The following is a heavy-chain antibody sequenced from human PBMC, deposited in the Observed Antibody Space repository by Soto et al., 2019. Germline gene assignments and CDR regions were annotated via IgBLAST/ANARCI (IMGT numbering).Heavy chain of an antibody. V-gene: IGHV4-34*01. CDR1: GGSFSGYY. CDR3: ARVLGDYVAY. Sequence: QVQLQQWGAGLLKPSETLSLTCAVYGGSFSGYYWSWIRQPPGKGLEWIGEINHSGSTNYNPSLKSRVTISVDTSKNQFSLKLSSVTAADTAVYYCARVLGDYVAYWGQGTLVTVSS. J-gene: IGHJ4*02. CDR2: INHSGST.